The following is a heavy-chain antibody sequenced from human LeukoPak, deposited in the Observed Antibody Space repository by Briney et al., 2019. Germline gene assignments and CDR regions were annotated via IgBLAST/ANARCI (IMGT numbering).Heavy chain of an antibody. CDR1: GGTFSSYA. V-gene: IGHV1-69*11. J-gene: IGHJ4*02. CDR3: ARALEWLFTFDY. Sequence: SVKVSCKASGGTFSSYAISWVRQAPGQGLEWMGRIIPILGTANYAQKFQGRVTITTDESTSTAYMELSSLRSEDTAVYYCARALEWLFTFDYWGQGTLVTVSS. D-gene: IGHD3-3*01. CDR2: IIPILGTA.